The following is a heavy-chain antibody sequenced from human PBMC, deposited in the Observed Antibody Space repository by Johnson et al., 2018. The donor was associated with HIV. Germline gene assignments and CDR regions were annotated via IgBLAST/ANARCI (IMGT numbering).Heavy chain of an antibody. CDR3: ASFWATGAFDI. CDR2: IYSGGST. D-gene: IGHD3-10*01. V-gene: IGHV3-66*01. J-gene: IGHJ3*02. Sequence: VQLVESGGGLVQPGRSLRLSCTASGFTFGDYALNWFRQAPGKGLEWVSVIYSGGSTYYPDSVKGRFTISRDNSKNTLYLQMNSLRAEDTAVYYCASFWATGAFDIWGQGTMVTVSS. CDR1: GFTFGDYA.